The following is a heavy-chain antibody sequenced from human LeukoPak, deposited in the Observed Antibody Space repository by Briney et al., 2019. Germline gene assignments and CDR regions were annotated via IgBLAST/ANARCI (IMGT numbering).Heavy chain of an antibody. CDR3: ARSTWEADYDFWNGSDDAFDI. J-gene: IGHJ3*02. D-gene: IGHD3-3*01. CDR1: GYTFTGYY. V-gene: IGHV1-2*02. CDR2: INPNSGGT. Sequence: ASMKVSCKASGYTFTGYYIHWVRQAPGQGLEWMGWINPNSGGTNFAQKFQGRVTMTRDTSISTAYMELSRLRSDDTAVYYCARSTWEADYDFWNGSDDAFDIWGQGTMVTVSS.